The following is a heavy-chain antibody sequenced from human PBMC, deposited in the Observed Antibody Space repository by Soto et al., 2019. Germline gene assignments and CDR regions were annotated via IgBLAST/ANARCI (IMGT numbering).Heavy chain of an antibody. V-gene: IGHV4-31*03. CDR2: IYYSGST. Sequence: SETLSLTCTVSGGSISSGGYYWSWIRQHPGKGLEWIGYIYYSGSTYYNPSLKSRVTISVDTSKNQFSLKLSSVTAADTAVYYCARAQKVWFGELFDYYGMDVWGQGTTVTVSS. CDR1: GGSISSGGYY. J-gene: IGHJ6*02. CDR3: ARAQKVWFGELFDYYGMDV. D-gene: IGHD3-10*01.